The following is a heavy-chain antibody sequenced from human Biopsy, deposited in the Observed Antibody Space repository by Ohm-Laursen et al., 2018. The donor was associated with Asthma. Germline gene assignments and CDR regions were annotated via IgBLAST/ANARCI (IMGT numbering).Heavy chain of an antibody. J-gene: IGHJ4*02. V-gene: IGHV4-59*01. CDR2: IYYSGTT. D-gene: IGHD2-21*01. Sequence: TLSLTCTVSGGSISSDYWSWIRQPPGKGLEWIGHIYYSGTTKYHPSLKSRVTISVDTSKNQFSLKLRSVTAADAAVYYCERGIARETGLFDHFDYWGQGTLVTVSS. CDR3: ERGIARETGLFDHFDY. CDR1: GGSISSDY.